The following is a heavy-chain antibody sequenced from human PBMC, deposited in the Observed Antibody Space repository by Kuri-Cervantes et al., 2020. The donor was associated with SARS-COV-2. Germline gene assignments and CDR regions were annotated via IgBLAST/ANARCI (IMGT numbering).Heavy chain of an antibody. V-gene: IGHV3-23*01. D-gene: IGHD3-10*01. CDR1: GFTFSSYA. Sequence: ETLSLTCAASGFTFSSYAMSWVRQAPGKGMEWVSAISGSGGSTYYADSVKGRFTISRDNSKNTLYLLMNSLRAEDTAVYYCAKDHMAAMVRGPRGYFDYWGQGTLVTVSS. CDR2: ISGSGGST. J-gene: IGHJ4*02. CDR3: AKDHMAAMVRGPRGYFDY.